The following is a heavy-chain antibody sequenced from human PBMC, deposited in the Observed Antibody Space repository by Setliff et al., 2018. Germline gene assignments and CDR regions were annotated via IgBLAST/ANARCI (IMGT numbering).Heavy chain of an antibody. CDR3: VTAASARSRWYDMGWFDP. V-gene: IGHV4-4*07. D-gene: IGHD3-22*01. CDR2: FYTSGIT. Sequence: SETLSLTCSVSGGSINPYYWTWIRQPAGKGLEWIGHFYTSGITSYNPSLKSRVTISVDTSKNQFSLKLSSVTAADTAVYYCVTAASARSRWYDMGWFDPWGQGTLVTVSS. J-gene: IGHJ5*02. CDR1: GGSINPYY.